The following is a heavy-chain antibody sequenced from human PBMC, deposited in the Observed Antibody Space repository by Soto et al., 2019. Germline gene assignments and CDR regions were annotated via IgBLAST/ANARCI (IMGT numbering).Heavy chain of an antibody. CDR1: GFTFSSYG. CDR3: ARDLREDVVVVAAFDY. D-gene: IGHD2-15*01. Sequence: QVQLVESGGGVVQPGRSLRLSCAASGFTFSSYGMHWVRQAPGKGLAWVAVIWYDGSNKYYADSVKGRFTISRDNSKNTLYLQMNSLRAEDTAVYYCARDLREDVVVVAAFDYWGQGTLVTVSS. V-gene: IGHV3-33*01. J-gene: IGHJ4*02. CDR2: IWYDGSNK.